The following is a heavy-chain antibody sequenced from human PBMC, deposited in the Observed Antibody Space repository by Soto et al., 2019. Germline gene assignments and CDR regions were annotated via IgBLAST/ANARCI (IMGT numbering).Heavy chain of an antibody. Sequence: SETLSLTCTVSGGSISSYYWSWIRQPPGKGLDWIGYIYYSGSTNYNPTLKSRVTISVDTSKNQLTLKLGSVTAAETAMYYCARRAWTGSTYQGGYYYYYMDVWGKGTTVTVSS. V-gene: IGHV4-59*01. CDR3: ARRAWTGSTYQGGYYYYYMDV. CDR2: IYYSGST. J-gene: IGHJ6*03. CDR1: GGSISSYY. D-gene: IGHD2-2*01.